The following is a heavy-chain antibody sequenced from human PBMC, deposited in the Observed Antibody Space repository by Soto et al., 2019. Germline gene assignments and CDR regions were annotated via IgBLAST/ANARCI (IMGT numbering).Heavy chain of an antibody. D-gene: IGHD6-19*01. CDR1: GFTFSSYA. CDR3: AKDTSPYSSGYDFDY. J-gene: IGHJ4*02. CDR2: ISGSGGST. Sequence: EVQLLESGGGLVQPGGSLRLSCAASGFTFSSYAMSWVRQAPGKGLEWVSAISGSGGSTYYADSVKGLFTISRDNSKNTLYLQMNSLRAEDTAVYYCAKDTSPYSSGYDFDYWGQGTLVTVSS. V-gene: IGHV3-23*01.